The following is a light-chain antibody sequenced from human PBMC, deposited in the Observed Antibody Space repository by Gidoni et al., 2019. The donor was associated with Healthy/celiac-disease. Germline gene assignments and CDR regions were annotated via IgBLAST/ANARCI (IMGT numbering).Light chain of an antibody. CDR2: SNN. CDR1: SSNIGSNT. Sequence: QSVLTQPPSASGTPGQRVTISCSGSSSNIGSNTVNWYQQLPRTAPKLLIYSNNQRPSGVPDRFSGSKSGTSASLAISGLQSEDEADYYCAAWDDSLNAWVFGGGTKLTV. J-gene: IGLJ3*02. CDR3: AAWDDSLNAWV. V-gene: IGLV1-44*01.